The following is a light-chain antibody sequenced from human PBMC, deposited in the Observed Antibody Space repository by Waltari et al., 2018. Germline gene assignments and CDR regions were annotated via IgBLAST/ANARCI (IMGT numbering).Light chain of an antibody. CDR1: SSDIGNDNF. J-gene: IGLJ2*01. Sequence: QSPLTQPASVSASPGQSITISCTGTSSDIGNDNFVTWYPQHPGKVPKLIIYDVNQRPSGCSDRFSGSKSGNTASLTISGLQEDDEADYYCCSYAVSSTLVFGGGTKVTVL. CDR3: CSYAVSSTLV. V-gene: IGLV2-23*02. CDR2: DVN.